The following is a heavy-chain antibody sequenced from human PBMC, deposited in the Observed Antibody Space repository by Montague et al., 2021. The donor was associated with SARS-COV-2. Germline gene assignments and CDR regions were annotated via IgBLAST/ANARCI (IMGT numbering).Heavy chain of an antibody. J-gene: IGHJ6*03. CDR1: GGSMSGYN. Sequence: SETRSLTCNVAGGSMSGYNWSWIRQPPGKGLQWIGSMYNSENTSYNPSLKSRVTISVDTSKKQFSLRLSSVTAADTAVYFCARGITSAGTYYYHLDVWGQGTTVTVSS. CDR2: MYNSENT. D-gene: IGHD3-10*01. CDR3: ARGITSAGTYYYHLDV. V-gene: IGHV4-59*12.